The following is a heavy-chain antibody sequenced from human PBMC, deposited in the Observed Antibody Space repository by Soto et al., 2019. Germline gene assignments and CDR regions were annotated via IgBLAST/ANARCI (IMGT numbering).Heavy chain of an antibody. V-gene: IGHV3-23*01. D-gene: IGHD5-12*01. J-gene: IGHJ3*02. CDR1: GFTFSSYA. Sequence: EVQLLESGGGLVQPGGSLRLSCAAFGFTFSSYAMSWVRQAPGKGLEWVSTISGTGGYTYYADSVKGRFTISRDNSQNTLYLQMNSLRAEDTAVYYWAKTYDLDHSGRAYDIWGHGTVGTVSS. CDR2: ISGTGGYT. CDR3: AKTYDLDHSGRAYDI.